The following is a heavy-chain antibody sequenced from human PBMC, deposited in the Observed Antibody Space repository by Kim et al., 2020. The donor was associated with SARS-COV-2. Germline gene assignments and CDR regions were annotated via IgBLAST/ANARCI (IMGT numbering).Heavy chain of an antibody. J-gene: IGHJ3*02. V-gene: IGHV3-64D*06. CDR2: ISSNGGST. D-gene: IGHD3-10*01. Sequence: GGSLRLSCSASGFTFSSYAMHWVRQAPGKGLEYVSAISSNGGSTYYADSVKGRFTISRDNSKNTLYLQMSSLRAEDTAVYYCVKDSSMVRGRFDAFDIWGQGTMVTVSS. CDR1: GFTFSSYA. CDR3: VKDSSMVRGRFDAFDI.